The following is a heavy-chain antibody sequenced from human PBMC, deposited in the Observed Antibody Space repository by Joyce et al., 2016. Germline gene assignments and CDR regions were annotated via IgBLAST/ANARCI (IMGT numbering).Heavy chain of an antibody. CDR2: INSGSSSI. D-gene: IGHD1-1*01. J-gene: IGHJ4*02. CDR3: AARAGTYSFDC. V-gene: IGHV3-48*04. CDR1: GLTLSDYS. Sequence: EVQLVESGGGLVQPGGSLRLSCVASGLTLSDYSMNWVRQAPGKVLECVSYINSGSSSIYYADSVKGRFTISRDNAKNSLYLQMNSLGAEDTAVYYCAARAGTYSFDCWGQGTLVTVSS.